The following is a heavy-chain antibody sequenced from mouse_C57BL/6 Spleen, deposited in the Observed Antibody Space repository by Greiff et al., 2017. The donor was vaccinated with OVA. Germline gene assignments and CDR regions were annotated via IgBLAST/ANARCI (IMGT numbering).Heavy chain of an antibody. Sequence: VQLQQPGPELVKPGASVKISCKASGYSFTDYNMNWVKQSNGKSLEWIGVINPNYGTTSYNQKFKGKATLTVDQSSSTAYMQLNSLTSEDSAVYYCARGNLLLRFYAMDYWGQGTSVTVSS. CDR1: GYSFTDYN. CDR2: INPNYGTT. D-gene: IGHD1-1*01. V-gene: IGHV1-39*01. J-gene: IGHJ4*01. CDR3: ARGNLLLRFYAMDY.